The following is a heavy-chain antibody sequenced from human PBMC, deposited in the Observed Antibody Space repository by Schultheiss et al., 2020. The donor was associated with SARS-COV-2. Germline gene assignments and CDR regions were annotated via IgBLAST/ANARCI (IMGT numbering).Heavy chain of an antibody. V-gene: IGHV3-66*01. CDR2: IYSGGST. CDR3: ARDQDYGSGSFDL. Sequence: GESLKISCAASGFTVSSNYMSWVRQAPGKGLEWVSVIYSGGSTYYADSVKGRFTISRDNSKNTLYLQMNSLRAEDTAVYYCARDQDYGSGSFDLWGRGTLVTVSS. J-gene: IGHJ2*01. D-gene: IGHD3-10*01. CDR1: GFTVSSNY.